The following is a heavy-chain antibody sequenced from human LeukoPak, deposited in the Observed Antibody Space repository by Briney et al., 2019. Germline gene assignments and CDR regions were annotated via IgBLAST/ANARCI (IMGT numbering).Heavy chain of an antibody. CDR3: ARSWGVYGYFVWLYSHYYFDY. Sequence: GGSLRLSCAASGFTFSSYAMHWVRQAPGKGLEWVVVVSYDGSNKKYADSVKGRFTISRDNSKSTLYLQMNSLRAEDTAVYYCARSWGVYGYFVWLYSHYYFDYWGQGTLVTVSS. D-gene: IGHD3-9*01. CDR2: VSYDGSNK. J-gene: IGHJ4*02. V-gene: IGHV3-30*04. CDR1: GFTFSSYA.